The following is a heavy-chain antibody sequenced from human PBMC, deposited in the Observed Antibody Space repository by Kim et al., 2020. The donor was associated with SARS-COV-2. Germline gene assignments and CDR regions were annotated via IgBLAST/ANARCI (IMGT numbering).Heavy chain of an antibody. D-gene: IGHD1-7*01. CDR3: AREEGITGTTYDY. J-gene: IGHJ4*02. Sequence: ASVKVSCKASGYTFTGYYMHWVRQAPGQGLEWMGWINPNSGGTNYAQKFQGRVTMTRDTSISTAYMELSRLRSDDTAVYYCAREEGITGTTYDYWGQGTLVTVSS. CDR2: INPNSGGT. V-gene: IGHV1-2*02. CDR1: GYTFTGYY.